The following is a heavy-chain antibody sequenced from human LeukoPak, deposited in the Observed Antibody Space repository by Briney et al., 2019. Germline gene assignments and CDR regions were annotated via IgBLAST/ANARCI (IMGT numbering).Heavy chain of an antibody. D-gene: IGHD6-19*01. CDR1: GYTFTSYY. J-gene: IGHJ6*03. CDR2: ISAYNGNT. CDR3: ARDLDSSGWYWGDYYYYMDV. Sequence: GASVKVSCKASGYTFTSYYIHWVRQAPGQGLEWMGWISAYNGNTNYAQKLQGRVTMTTDTSTSTAYMELRSLRSDDTAVYYCARDLDSSGWYWGDYYYYMDVWGKGTTVTVSS. V-gene: IGHV1-18*04.